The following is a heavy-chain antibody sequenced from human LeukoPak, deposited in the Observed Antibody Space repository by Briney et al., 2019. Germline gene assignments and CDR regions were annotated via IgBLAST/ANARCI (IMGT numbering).Heavy chain of an antibody. V-gene: IGHV1-69*13. Sequence: SVKVSCKASGGTFNSYAISWARQAPGQGLEWMGGIIPIFGTPKYAQKFQGRVTITADASTSTAYMELSSLTSEDTAVYYCAGNLEMATEDYYYYYYMDVWGKGTTVTVSS. D-gene: IGHD5-24*01. J-gene: IGHJ6*03. CDR3: AGNLEMATEDYYYYYYMDV. CDR1: GGTFNSYA. CDR2: IIPIFGTP.